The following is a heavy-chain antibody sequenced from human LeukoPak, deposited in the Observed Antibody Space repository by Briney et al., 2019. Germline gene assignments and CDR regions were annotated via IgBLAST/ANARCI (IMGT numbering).Heavy chain of an antibody. V-gene: IGHV3-7*05. CDR3: ARDTSSSGLDY. Sequence: PGGSLRLSCAASGFTFSYYWMSWVRQAPGKGLEWVANIKQDGSEKYYVDSVKGRFTISRDNAKNSLYLQMNSLRAEDTAVYYCARDTSSSGLDYWGQGTLVTVSS. J-gene: IGHJ4*02. D-gene: IGHD6-6*01. CDR1: GFTFSYYW. CDR2: IKQDGSEK.